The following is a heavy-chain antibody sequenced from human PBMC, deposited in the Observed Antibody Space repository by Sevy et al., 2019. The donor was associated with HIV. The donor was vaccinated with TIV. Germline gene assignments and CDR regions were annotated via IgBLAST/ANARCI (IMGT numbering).Heavy chain of an antibody. CDR1: GFTVSNSY. Sequence: QLGGSLRLSCAASGFTVSNSYMSWVRQAPGKGLEWVSIIYSGVTTSYADSVRGRFTISRDNSKNTLSLQMNSLRAEDTAVYYCARLSVYYYDSSGYYTTGNAFDIWGQGTMVTISS. V-gene: IGHV3-53*01. CDR3: ARLSVYYYDSSGYYTTGNAFDI. D-gene: IGHD3-22*01. J-gene: IGHJ3*02. CDR2: IYSGVTT.